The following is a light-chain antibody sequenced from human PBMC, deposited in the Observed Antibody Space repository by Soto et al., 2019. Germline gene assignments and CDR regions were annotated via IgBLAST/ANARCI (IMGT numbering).Light chain of an antibody. CDR1: QSVTSD. J-gene: IGKJ4*01. V-gene: IGKV3-15*01. CDR3: QQYADWPPFT. Sequence: EIVMTQSPATLSGSPGERVSLSCRASQSVTSDLAWYQQKPGQAPRLLIYAASVRATGIPARFSGSGSGTEFTPTISGLQSEDSALYYCQQYADWPPFTFGGGTKVEIK. CDR2: AAS.